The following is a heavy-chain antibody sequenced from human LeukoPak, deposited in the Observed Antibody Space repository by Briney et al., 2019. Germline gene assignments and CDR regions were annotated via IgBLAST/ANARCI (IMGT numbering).Heavy chain of an antibody. D-gene: IGHD2-2*01. V-gene: IGHV3-30-3*01. Sequence: GGSLRLSCAASGFTFSSYAMHWVRQAPGKGLEWVAVISYDGSNKYYADSVKGRFTISRDNAKNSLYLQMNSLRAEDTAVYYCAKDGDQLLEVPDYWGQGTQVTVSS. CDR3: AKDGDQLLEVPDY. J-gene: IGHJ4*02. CDR1: GFTFSSYA. CDR2: ISYDGSNK.